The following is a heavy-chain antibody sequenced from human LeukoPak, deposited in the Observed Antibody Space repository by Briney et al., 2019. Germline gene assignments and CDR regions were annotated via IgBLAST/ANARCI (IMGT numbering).Heavy chain of an antibody. CDR3: AKFFPLDYYYGMDV. Sequence: GGSLRLSCAASGFTFSRYAKSWVRQAPGKGLEWVSTVRGSDTYYAYSVQGRFTISRDNSKNTLYLQMNSLRAADTAVYYCAKFFPLDYYYGMDVWGQGTTVTVSS. CDR1: GFTFSRYA. V-gene: IGHV3-23*01. CDR2: VRGSDT. J-gene: IGHJ6*02. D-gene: IGHD2/OR15-2a*01.